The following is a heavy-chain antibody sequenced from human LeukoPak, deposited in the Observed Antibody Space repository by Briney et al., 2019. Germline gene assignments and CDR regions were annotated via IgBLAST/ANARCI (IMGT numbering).Heavy chain of an antibody. CDR2: IYSGGST. CDR3: ARESAGAHLSAFDI. V-gene: IGHV3-66*02. J-gene: IGHJ3*02. CDR1: GFTVSSNY. D-gene: IGHD1-26*01. Sequence: GGSLRLSCAASGFTVSSNYMSWVRQAPGKGLEWVSVIYSGGSTYYADSVKGRFTISRDNSKNTLYLQMNSLRAEDTAVYYCARESAGAHLSAFDIWGQGTMVTVSS.